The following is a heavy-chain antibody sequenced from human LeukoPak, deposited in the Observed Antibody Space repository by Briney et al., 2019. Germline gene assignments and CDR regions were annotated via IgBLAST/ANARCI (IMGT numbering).Heavy chain of an antibody. CDR2: IYYSGST. CDR1: GVTITNYF. J-gene: IGHJ3*01. V-gene: IGHV4-59*08. Sequence: SETLSLTCTASGVTITNYFRSWIRQPPGKGLEWIGHIYYSGSTNYHPSLKSRITISVDRSENQFSLKLSSVTAADTAVYYCARYGAVAARNAFDCWGHGTIVTVSS. D-gene: IGHD6-19*01. CDR3: ARYGAVAARNAFDC.